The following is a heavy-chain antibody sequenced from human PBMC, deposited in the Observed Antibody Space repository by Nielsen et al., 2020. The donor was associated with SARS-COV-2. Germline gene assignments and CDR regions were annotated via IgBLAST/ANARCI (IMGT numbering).Heavy chain of an antibody. CDR2: MYYSGTT. CDR3: ARHLSGYDPADY. D-gene: IGHD5-12*01. CDR1: GGSISTPDYY. Sequence: SETLSLTCTVSGGSISTPDYYWSWIRQPPGKGLEWVAYMYYSGTTYYNPSLKSRLSMSVDTSKNQVFLRLSSVTAADTAMYYCARHLSGYDPADYWGQGTLVTVSS. J-gene: IGHJ4*02. V-gene: IGHV4-30-4*01.